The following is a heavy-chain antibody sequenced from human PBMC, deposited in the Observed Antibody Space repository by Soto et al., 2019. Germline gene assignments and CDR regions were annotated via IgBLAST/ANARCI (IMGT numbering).Heavy chain of an antibody. Sequence: GGSLRLSCAASGFTFSSYAMSWVRQAPGKGLEWVSAISGSGGSTYYADSVKGRFTISRDNSKNTLYLQMNSLRAEDTAVYYCAKEEISGYYGSGSYDYWGQGTLVTVSS. CDR1: GFTFSSYA. D-gene: IGHD3-10*01. J-gene: IGHJ4*02. CDR2: ISGSGGST. CDR3: AKEEISGYYGSGSYDY. V-gene: IGHV3-23*01.